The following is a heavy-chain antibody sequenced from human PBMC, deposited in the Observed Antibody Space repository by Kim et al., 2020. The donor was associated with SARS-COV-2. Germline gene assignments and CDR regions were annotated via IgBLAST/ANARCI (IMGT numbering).Heavy chain of an antibody. CDR3: ARANLLVQGVSWFDP. Sequence: PSLKIRVTISVDTSKNQYSLKLSSVTAADTAVYYCARANLLVQGVSWFDPWGQGTLVTVSS. V-gene: IGHV4-59*01. D-gene: IGHD2-8*02. J-gene: IGHJ5*02.